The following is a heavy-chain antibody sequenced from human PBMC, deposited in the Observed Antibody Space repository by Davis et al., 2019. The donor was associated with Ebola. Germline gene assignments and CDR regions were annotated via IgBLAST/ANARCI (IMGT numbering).Heavy chain of an antibody. J-gene: IGHJ4*02. CDR2: IDPSDSYT. CDR3: ARPRNGYYEFEY. D-gene: IGHD3-3*01. CDR1: GYSFTSYW. Sequence: GESLKISCKGSGYSFTSYWIIWVCQMPGKGLEWMGRIDPSDSYTNYSPSFQGHVTISVDRSISTAYLQWSGLKASDTAMYYCARPRNGYYEFEYWGQGTLVTVSS. V-gene: IGHV5-10-1*01.